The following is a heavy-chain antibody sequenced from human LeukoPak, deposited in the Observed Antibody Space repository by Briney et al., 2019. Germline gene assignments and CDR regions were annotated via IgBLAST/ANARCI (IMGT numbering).Heavy chain of an antibody. CDR3: AALYDNSFDP. CDR2: ISYDGSNK. J-gene: IGHJ5*02. D-gene: IGHD3-9*01. CDR1: GFTFSSYA. V-gene: IGHV3-30-3*01. Sequence: PGGSLRLSCAASGFTFSSYAMHWVRQAPGMGLEWVAVISYDGSNKYYAGSVKGRFTISRDNSKNTLYLQMNSLRAEDTAVYYCAALYDNSFDPWGQGTLVTVSS.